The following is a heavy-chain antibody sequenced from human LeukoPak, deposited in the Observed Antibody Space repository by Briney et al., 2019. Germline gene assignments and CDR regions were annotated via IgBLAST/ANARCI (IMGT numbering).Heavy chain of an antibody. J-gene: IGHJ4*02. Sequence: ASVKVSCKASGYTFTSYYMHWVRQAPGQGREWRGIINPSGGSTSYAQKFQGRVTMTRDMSTSTVYMELSSLRSEDTAVYYCARVNDILTGYYPHFDYWGQGTLVTVSS. D-gene: IGHD3-9*01. CDR1: GYTFTSYY. V-gene: IGHV1-46*01. CDR2: INPSGGST. CDR3: ARVNDILTGYYPHFDY.